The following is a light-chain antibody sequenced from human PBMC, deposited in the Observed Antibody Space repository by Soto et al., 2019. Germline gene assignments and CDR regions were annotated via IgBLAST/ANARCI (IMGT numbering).Light chain of an antibody. V-gene: IGKV3-20*01. J-gene: IGKJ5*01. CDR3: QQYGSSPT. CDR2: GAS. CDR1: QSVTGSY. Sequence: EIVLTQSPGTLSLSPGQRATLSCWASQSVTGSYLAWYQHKPGQAPRLLIYGASSRATGIPDRFSGSGSGTDFTLTISRLEPEDSAVYYCQQYGSSPTFGQGTRLEIK.